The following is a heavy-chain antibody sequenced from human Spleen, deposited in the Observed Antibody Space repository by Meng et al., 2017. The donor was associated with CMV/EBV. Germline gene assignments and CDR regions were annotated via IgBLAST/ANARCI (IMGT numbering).Heavy chain of an antibody. CDR1: GFTFSDYY. CDR2: IYNDGRT. V-gene: IGHV3-66*01. Sequence: GQLVESGGGLVKPGGSLRLSCAASGFTFSDYYMSWIRQAPGKGLEWVSIIYNDGRTYYADSVKGRFTIYKDNAKNTLYLQMNSLRAEDTAVYYCAKSVVVVAAPFRYWGQGTLVTVSS. D-gene: IGHD2-15*01. J-gene: IGHJ4*02. CDR3: AKSVVVVAAPFRY.